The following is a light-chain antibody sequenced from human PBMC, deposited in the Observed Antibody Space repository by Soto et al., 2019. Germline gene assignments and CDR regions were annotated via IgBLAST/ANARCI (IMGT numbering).Light chain of an antibody. CDR3: QQYNNWPLT. V-gene: IGKV3-15*01. CDR2: GAS. CDR1: QSVNTY. Sequence: ETVMTQSPATLSVSPGERVTLSCRASQSVNTYLAWYQQGPGQAPRLLIYGASTRAACIPARFSGGGSGTDFTLTISSLQSEDFAVYYCQQYNNWPLTFGGGTKVGIK. J-gene: IGKJ4*01.